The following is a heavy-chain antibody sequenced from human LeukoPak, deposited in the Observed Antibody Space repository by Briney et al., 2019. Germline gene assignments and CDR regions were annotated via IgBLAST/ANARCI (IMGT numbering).Heavy chain of an antibody. CDR3: ARDCSGGSCYFDY. CDR1: GGTFSSYA. Sequence: ASVKVSCKASGGTFSSYAISWVRQAPGQGREWMGGIIPIFGTANYAQKFQGRVTITADESTSTAYMELSSLRSEDTAVYYCARDCSGGSCYFDYWGQGTLVTVSS. D-gene: IGHD2-15*01. V-gene: IGHV1-69*13. J-gene: IGHJ4*02. CDR2: IIPIFGTA.